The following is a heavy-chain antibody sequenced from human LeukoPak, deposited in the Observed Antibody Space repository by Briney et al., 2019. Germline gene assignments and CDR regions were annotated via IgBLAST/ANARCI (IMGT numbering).Heavy chain of an antibody. J-gene: IGHJ4*02. Sequence: SETLSLTCTVSGCSISSGDYDWSWIRQPPGKGLEWIGYIYYSGSTYYNPSLKSRVTISVDTSKNQFSLNLSSVTAADTAVYYCARESGSRIILGSSSVKDYWGQGILVTASS. CDR1: GCSISSGDYD. CDR2: IYYSGST. CDR3: ARESGSRIILGSSSVKDY. D-gene: IGHD6-6*01. V-gene: IGHV4-30-4*02.